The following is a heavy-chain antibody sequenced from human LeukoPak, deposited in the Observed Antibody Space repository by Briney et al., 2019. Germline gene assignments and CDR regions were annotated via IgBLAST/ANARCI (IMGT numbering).Heavy chain of an antibody. Sequence: GESLKISCKGSGYSFTSYWIGWVRQMPGKGLEWMRIIYPGDSDTRYSPSFQGQVTISADKSISTAYLQWSSLKASDSAMYYCARQRWLAADAFDIWGQGTMVTVSS. D-gene: IGHD6-19*01. J-gene: IGHJ3*02. V-gene: IGHV5-51*01. CDR1: GYSFTSYW. CDR3: ARQRWLAADAFDI. CDR2: IYPGDSDT.